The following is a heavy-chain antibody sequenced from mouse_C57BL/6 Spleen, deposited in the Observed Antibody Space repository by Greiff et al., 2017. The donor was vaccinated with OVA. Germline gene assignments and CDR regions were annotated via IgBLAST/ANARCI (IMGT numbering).Heavy chain of an antibody. CDR1: FSPFTIYW. CDR2: IYPGNSDT. CDR3: TRLGLITTVVAVDY. J-gene: IGHJ2*01. V-gene: IGHV1-5*01. Sequence: VQLKQSGTVLARPGASVKMYRNTSFSPFTIYWMHWVKQRPGQGLEWIGAIYPGNSDTSYNQKFKGKAKLTAVTSASTAYMELSSLTNEDSAVYYCTRLGLITTVVAVDYWGQGTTLTVSS. D-gene: IGHD1-1*01.